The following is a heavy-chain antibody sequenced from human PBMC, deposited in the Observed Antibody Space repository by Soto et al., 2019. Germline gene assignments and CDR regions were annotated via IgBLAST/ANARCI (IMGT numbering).Heavy chain of an antibody. J-gene: IGHJ6*02. V-gene: IGHV1-69*06. CDR1: GGTFSKYS. Sequence: QVRLVQSGAEVKKPGSSVKVSCKVSGGTFSKYSLSWVRQTPGQGLEWMGGITPFVDTSNYAQRFLGRVIITAENARNTSSLEVRGLRLETRALYSCLSSSFCNGAIIIARHYYGMDVWGQGTTVTVSS. CDR2: ITPFVDTS. D-gene: IGHD3-10*01. CDR3: LSSSFCNGAIIIARHYYGMDV.